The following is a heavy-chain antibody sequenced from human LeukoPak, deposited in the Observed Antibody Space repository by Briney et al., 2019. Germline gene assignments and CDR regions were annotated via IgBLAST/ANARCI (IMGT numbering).Heavy chain of an antibody. D-gene: IGHD6-6*01. CDR2: IKQDGSEK. CDR1: GFTFSSYW. V-gene: IGHV3-7*01. Sequence: GGSLRLSCAASGFTFSSYWMSWVRQAPGKGLEWVANIKQDGSEKYYVDSVKGRFTISRDNAKNSLYLQMNSLRAEDTAVYYCARGSAYSSSSVADYWGQGTLVTVSS. J-gene: IGHJ4*02. CDR3: ARGSAYSSSSVADY.